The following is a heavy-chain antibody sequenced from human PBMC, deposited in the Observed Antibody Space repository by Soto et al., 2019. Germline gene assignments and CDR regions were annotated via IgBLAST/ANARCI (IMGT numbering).Heavy chain of an antibody. CDR1: GFTFSSYA. V-gene: IGHV3-30*01. CDR3: AREDCYRDDY. D-gene: IGHD2-21*02. CDR2: ISYDGSNK. Sequence: QVQLVESGGGVVQPGRSLRLSCAASGFTFSSYAMHWVRQAPGKGLEWVAVISYDGSNKYYADSVKGRFTISRDNSKNTLYLQMNSLRAEDTAVYYCAREDCYRDDYWGQGTLVTVSS. J-gene: IGHJ4*02.